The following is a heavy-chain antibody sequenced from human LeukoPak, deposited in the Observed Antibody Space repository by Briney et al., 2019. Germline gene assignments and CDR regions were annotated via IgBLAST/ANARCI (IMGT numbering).Heavy chain of an antibody. CDR2: ISWNSGSI. D-gene: IGHD5-18*01. CDR3: AKDIAGYSYGFAPIEY. Sequence: QPGGSLRLSCAASGFSFSSYWMPWVRQAPGKGLEWVSGISWNSGSIGYADSVKGRFTISRDNAKNSLYLQMNSLRGEDTALYYCAKDIAGYSYGFAPIEYRGQGTLVTVSS. V-gene: IGHV3-9*01. CDR1: GFSFSSYW. J-gene: IGHJ4*02.